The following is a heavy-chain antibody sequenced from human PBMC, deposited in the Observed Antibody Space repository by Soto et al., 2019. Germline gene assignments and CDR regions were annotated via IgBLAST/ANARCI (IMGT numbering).Heavy chain of an antibody. CDR1: GYSFTSYW. CDR3: ARPGITGSWYYGMHV. D-gene: IGHD1-20*01. J-gene: IGHJ6*02. V-gene: IGHV5-51*01. Sequence: GESLKISCKGSGYSFTSYWIGWVRQMPGKGLEWMGIIYPGDSDTRYSPSFQGQVTISADKSISTAYLQWSSLKASDTAMYYCARPGITGSWYYGMHVWGQGTTVTVSS. CDR2: IYPGDSDT.